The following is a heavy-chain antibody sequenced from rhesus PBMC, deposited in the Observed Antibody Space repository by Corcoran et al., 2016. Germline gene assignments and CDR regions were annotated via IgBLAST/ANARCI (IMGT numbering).Heavy chain of an antibody. CDR2: IYGSGGST. CDR3: ASVVAAAGPDY. V-gene: IGHV4-93*01. CDR1: GGSISSSNW. Sequence: QVQLQESGPAVVKPSETLSLTCAVSGGSISSSNWWSWIRQSPGKGLEWIGGIYGSGGSTEYNPSLKSRVTISKDTSKNPFSLKLSSVTAADTAVYYCASVVAAAGPDYWGQGVLVTVSS. D-gene: IGHD6-25*01. J-gene: IGHJ4*01.